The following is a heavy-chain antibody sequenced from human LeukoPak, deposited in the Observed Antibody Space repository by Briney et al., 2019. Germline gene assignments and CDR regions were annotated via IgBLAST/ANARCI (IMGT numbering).Heavy chain of an antibody. J-gene: IGHJ4*02. CDR3: AKKAQGSDSSGWYDY. Sequence: AGGSLRLSCAASGFTFSSYAMHWVRQAPGKGLEYVSAISSNGGSTYYANSVKGRFTIPRDNAKNSLYLQMNSLRAEDTALYYCAKKAQGSDSSGWYDYWGQGTLVTVSS. CDR1: GFTFSSYA. D-gene: IGHD6-19*01. V-gene: IGHV3-64*01. CDR2: ISSNGGST.